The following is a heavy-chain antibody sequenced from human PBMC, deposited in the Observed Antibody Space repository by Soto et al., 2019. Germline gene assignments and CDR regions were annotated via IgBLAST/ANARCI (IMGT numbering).Heavy chain of an antibody. CDR1: DYTFTSYG. CDR3: ARVSGYYLPDY. J-gene: IGHJ4*02. D-gene: IGHD5-12*01. V-gene: IGHV1-3*01. Sequence: ASVKVSCKASDYTFTSYGISWVRQAPGQGLEWMGWINAGNGNTKYSQKFQGRVTITRDTSASTAYMELSSLRSEDTAVYYCARVSGYYLPDYWGQGTLVTVSS. CDR2: INAGNGNT.